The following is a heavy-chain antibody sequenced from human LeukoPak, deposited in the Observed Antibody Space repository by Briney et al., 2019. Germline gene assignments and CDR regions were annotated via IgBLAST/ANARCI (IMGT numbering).Heavy chain of an antibody. V-gene: IGHV3-23*01. CDR1: GFTFSSYA. CDR3: AKDGRPSSGYPYYFDY. D-gene: IGHD3-22*01. Sequence: GGSLRLSCAGSGFTFSSYAMSWVRQAPGKGLEWVSAISGSGGSTYYADSVKGRFTISRDNSKNTLYLQMNSLRAEDTAVYYCAKDGRPSSGYPYYFDYWGQGTLVAVSS. CDR2: ISGSGGST. J-gene: IGHJ4*02.